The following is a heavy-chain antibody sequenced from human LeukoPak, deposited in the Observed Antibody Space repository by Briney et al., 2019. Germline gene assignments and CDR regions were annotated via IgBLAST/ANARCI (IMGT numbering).Heavy chain of an antibody. CDR1: GYTLTELS. V-gene: IGHV1-24*01. CDR3: ATELRSSSWSTLNY. D-gene: IGHD6-13*01. CDR2: FDPEDGET. J-gene: IGHJ4*02. Sequence: ASVKVPCKVSGYTLTELSMHWVRQAPGKGLEWMGGFDPEDGETIYAQKFQGRVTMTEDTSTDTAYMELSSLRSEDTAVYYCATELRSSSWSTLNYWGQGTLVTVSS.